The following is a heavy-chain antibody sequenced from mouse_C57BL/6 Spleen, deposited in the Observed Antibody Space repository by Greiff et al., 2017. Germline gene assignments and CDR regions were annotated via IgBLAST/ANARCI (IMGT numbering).Heavy chain of an antibody. CDR1: GFSLTSYG. J-gene: IGHJ3*01. V-gene: IGHV2-2*01. Sequence: VQLQESGPGLVQPSQCLSITCTVSGFSLTSYGVHWVRQSPGKGLEWLGVICSGGSTDYNAAFISRLSISKDNSKSQVFFKMNSLQADDTAIYYCAREDGNYAWFACWGQGTLVTVSA. CDR2: ICSGGST. CDR3: AREDGNYAWFAC. D-gene: IGHD2-1*01.